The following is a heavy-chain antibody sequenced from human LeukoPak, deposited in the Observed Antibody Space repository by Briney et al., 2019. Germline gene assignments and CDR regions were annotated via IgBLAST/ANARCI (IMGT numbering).Heavy chain of an antibody. CDR2: IYYSGST. CDR1: GGSISSYY. CDR3: ARVGWGSFDY. D-gene: IGHD3-16*01. J-gene: IGHJ4*02. Sequence: SETLSLTCTGSGGSISSYYWSWIRQPPGKGLEWIGYIYYSGSTNYNPSLKSRVTISVDTSKNQFSLKLSSVTAADTAVYYCARVGWGSFDYWGQGTLVTVSS. V-gene: IGHV4-59*01.